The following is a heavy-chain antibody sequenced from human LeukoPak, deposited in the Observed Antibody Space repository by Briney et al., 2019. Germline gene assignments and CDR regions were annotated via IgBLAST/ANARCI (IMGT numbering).Heavy chain of an antibody. CDR3: ARGTTVTTS. V-gene: IGHV3-48*04. CDR1: GFTFSSYA. CDR2: ISSSGSTI. Sequence: GGSLRLSCAASGFTFSSYAMHWVRQAPGKGLEWVSYISSSGSTIYYADSVKGRFTISRDNAKNSLNLQMSSLRAEDTAVYYCARGTTVTTSWGQGTLVTVSS. D-gene: IGHD4-17*01. J-gene: IGHJ5*02.